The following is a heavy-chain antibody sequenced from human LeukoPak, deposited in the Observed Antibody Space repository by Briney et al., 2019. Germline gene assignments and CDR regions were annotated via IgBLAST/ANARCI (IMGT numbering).Heavy chain of an antibody. J-gene: IGHJ4*02. D-gene: IGHD2-2*01. CDR1: GFTFSGYG. CDR2: IRYDGSNK. Sequence: AGGSLRLSCAASGFTFSGYGMHWVRQAPDKGLEWVAFIRYDGSNKYYADSVKGRFTISRDNSKNTLYLQMNSLRAEDTAVYYCAKDFRYCSTTSCYAPFDYWGQGTLVTVSS. V-gene: IGHV3-30*02. CDR3: AKDFRYCSTTSCYAPFDY.